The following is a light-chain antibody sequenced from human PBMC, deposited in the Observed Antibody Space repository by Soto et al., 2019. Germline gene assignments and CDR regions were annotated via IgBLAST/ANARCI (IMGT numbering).Light chain of an antibody. Sequence: QSALTQPASVSGSPGQSIVISCTGTASDVGRYNLVSWYQHHPGKAPKLMMYEVGKRPSGVSNRFSGSKFGNSASLTVSGLQTEDEGDYYCCSFAPNNTFVFGGGTKLTVL. CDR3: CSFAPNNTFV. V-gene: IGLV2-23*02. CDR2: EVG. J-gene: IGLJ2*01. CDR1: ASDVGRYNL.